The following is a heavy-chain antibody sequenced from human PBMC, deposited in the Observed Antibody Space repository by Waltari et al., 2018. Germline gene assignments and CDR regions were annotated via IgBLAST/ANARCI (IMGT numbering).Heavy chain of an antibody. CDR3: SRWVRRAASAAIRYYYYYMDF. CDR1: GYTFTSYD. CDR2: MNPNSGNT. J-gene: IGHJ6*03. Sequence: VRQVQSGAEVRKPGASVKVSGKASGYTFTSYDINGVRQASEQGLEWMGWMNPNSGNTGHSHQFQRRDTITRNTSRSTAYMELSSLRSEDTAVYYCSRWVRRAASAAIRYYYYYMDFWGKGTTVTVSS. D-gene: IGHD6-13*01. V-gene: IGHV1-8*01.